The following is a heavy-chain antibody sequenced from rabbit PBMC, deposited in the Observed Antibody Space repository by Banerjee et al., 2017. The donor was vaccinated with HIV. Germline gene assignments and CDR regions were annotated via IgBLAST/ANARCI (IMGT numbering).Heavy chain of an antibody. D-gene: IGHD4-2*01. V-gene: IGHV1S40*01. J-gene: IGHJ6*01. CDR1: GFSFSSSYW. CDR3: ARSVAGADWSYDL. CDR2: IDIGSSGST. Sequence: QALVEAAGDLLKPGASLTLTSTASGFSFSSSYWFCWFRQAPGKGLEWIACIDIGSSGSTYYASWAKGRFTISKTSSTTVTLQMTSLTAADTATYFCARSVAGADWSYDLWGQGTLVTDS.